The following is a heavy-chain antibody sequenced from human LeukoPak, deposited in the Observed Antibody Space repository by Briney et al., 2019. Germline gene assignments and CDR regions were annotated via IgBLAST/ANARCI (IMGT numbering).Heavy chain of an antibody. J-gene: IGHJ6*02. CDR1: GFAFSRYS. V-gene: IGHV3-21*01. D-gene: IGHD4-17*01. Sequence: GGSLILSCAASGFAFSRYSMNWVRQAPGKGLEWVSSISSSSSYIYYADSVKGRFTISRDNAKNSLYLQMNSLRAEDTAVYYCARGPTYGDYVDYYYGMDVWGQGTTVTVSS. CDR3: ARGPTYGDYVDYYYGMDV. CDR2: ISSSSSYI.